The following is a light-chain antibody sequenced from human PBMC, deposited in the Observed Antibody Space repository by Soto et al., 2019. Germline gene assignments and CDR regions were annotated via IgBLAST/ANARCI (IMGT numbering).Light chain of an antibody. V-gene: IGKV1-5*01. CDR2: DAS. Sequence: DIQMTQSPSTLSASVGDRVTITCRARQSISIWLAWYQQKPGKAPKLLIYDASILESGVPSRFSGSGSGTEFTLTISSLQPDDFATYYRQQYNSYRTFGQGTKVDIK. CDR3: QQYNSYRT. CDR1: QSISIW. J-gene: IGKJ1*01.